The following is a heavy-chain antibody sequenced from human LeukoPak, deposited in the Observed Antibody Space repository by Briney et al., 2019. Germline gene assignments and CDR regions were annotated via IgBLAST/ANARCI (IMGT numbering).Heavy chain of an antibody. Sequence: GGSLRLSCAASGFTFSTYWMSWVRQAPGKGLEWVANIKQDGSEKYYVDSVKGRFTISRDNAKNSLYLQMHSLRAEDTAAYYCARGAAPQRSYYYYYYMDVWGKGTTVTVSS. V-gene: IGHV3-7*01. CDR3: ARGAAPQRSYYYYYYMDV. CDR2: IKQDGSEK. CDR1: GFTFSTYW. D-gene: IGHD5-24*01. J-gene: IGHJ6*03.